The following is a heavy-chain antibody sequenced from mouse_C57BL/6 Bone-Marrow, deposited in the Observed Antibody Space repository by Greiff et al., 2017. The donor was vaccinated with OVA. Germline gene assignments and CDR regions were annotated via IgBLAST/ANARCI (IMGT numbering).Heavy chain of an antibody. V-gene: IGHV1-53*01. Sequence: QVQLQQPGTELVKPGASVKLSCKASGSTFTSYWMHWVKQRPGQGLEWIGNLNPSNGGTNYNEKFKSKATLTVDTSYSTAYMQRSSLTSENAAVYYRARKFYYYGSSLDDWGQGTTLTVSS. CDR3: ARKFYYYGSSLDD. CDR2: LNPSNGGT. D-gene: IGHD1-1*01. J-gene: IGHJ2*01. CDR1: GSTFTSYW.